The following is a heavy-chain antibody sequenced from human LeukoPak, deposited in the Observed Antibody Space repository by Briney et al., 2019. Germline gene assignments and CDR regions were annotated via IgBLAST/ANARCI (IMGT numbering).Heavy chain of an antibody. Sequence: PGGSLRLSCAASGFTFSALHIHWVRQASGKGLEWVGRITTRGESYATAYATSLKGRFIVSRDDSKNTAYLQMSSLETEDTAVYYCTTYTSGHYWGQGTLVTVSS. CDR1: GFTFSALH. V-gene: IGHV3-73*01. CDR3: TTYTSGHY. J-gene: IGHJ4*02. D-gene: IGHD6-19*01. CDR2: ITTRGESYAT.